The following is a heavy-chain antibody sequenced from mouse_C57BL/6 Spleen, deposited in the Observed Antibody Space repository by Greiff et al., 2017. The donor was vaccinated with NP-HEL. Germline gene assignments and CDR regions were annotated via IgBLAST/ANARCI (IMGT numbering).Heavy chain of an antibody. D-gene: IGHD2-1*01. CDR1: GYTFTSYW. J-gene: IGHJ4*01. CDR2: IDPSDSYT. Sequence: QVQLQQPGAELVRPGTSVKLSCKASGYTFTSYWMHWVKQRPGQGLEWIGVIDPSDSYTNYNQKFKGKATLTVDTSSSTAYMQLSSLTSEDSAVYYCARIPPLPGYAMGYWGQGTSVTVSS. CDR3: ARIPPLPGYAMGY. V-gene: IGHV1-59*01.